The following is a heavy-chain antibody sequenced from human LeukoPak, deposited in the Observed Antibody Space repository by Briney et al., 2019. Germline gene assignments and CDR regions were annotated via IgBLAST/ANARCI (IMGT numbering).Heavy chain of an antibody. D-gene: IGHD1-1*01. V-gene: IGHV1-18*01. J-gene: IGHJ4*01. Sequence: ASVPVSCTTSGYTFSKYGISSMRQAPGQGLKWMGWITAYNGNRLYAQRFQGRITLTTDTSTSTSYMELRSLEYDDTAIYYCARDNDKVVDHWGQGTLVTVSS. CDR2: ITAYNGNR. CDR3: ARDNDKVVDH. CDR1: GYTFSKYG.